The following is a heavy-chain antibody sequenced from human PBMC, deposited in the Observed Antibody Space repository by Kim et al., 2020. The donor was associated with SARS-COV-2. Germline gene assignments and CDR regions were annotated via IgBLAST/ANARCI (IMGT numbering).Heavy chain of an antibody. D-gene: IGHD1-20*01. CDR3: AKDGSVSGTPDTFDY. CDR1: AFTFSSYA. J-gene: IGHJ4*02. CDR2: ITGSGGST. Sequence: GGSLRLSCGGSAFTFSSYAMSWVRQAPVKGLEWVSSITGSGGSTYYADSVKGRFTISRDNSKKTLYLQMNSLRAEDTAVYYCAKDGSVSGTPDTFDYWGQGTLVTVSS. V-gene: IGHV3-23*01.